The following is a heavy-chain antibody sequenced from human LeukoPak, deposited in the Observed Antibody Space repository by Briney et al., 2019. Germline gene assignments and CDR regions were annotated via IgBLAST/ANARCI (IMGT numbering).Heavy chain of an antibody. CDR3: ARETANVFDI. V-gene: IGHV4-61*01. J-gene: IGHJ3*02. Sequence: SETLPLTCAVSGGSVSSGIYYWSWIRQTPGKGLEWIGYVSYSGSTNYNPSLKSRVNISGDTSKNQFSLNLRSVTAADTAVYYCARETANVFDIWGQGTMVTVSS. CDR2: VSYSGST. D-gene: IGHD6-25*01. CDR1: GGSVSSGIYY.